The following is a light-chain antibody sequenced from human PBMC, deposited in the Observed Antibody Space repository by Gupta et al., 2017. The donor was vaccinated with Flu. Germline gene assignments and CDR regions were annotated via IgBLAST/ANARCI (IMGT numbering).Light chain of an antibody. V-gene: IGKV1-39*01. Sequence: PSSLSASVGDRVTITCRASQSISSYLNWYQQKPGKAPKLLIYAASSLQSGVPSRFSGSGSGTDFTLTISSLQPEDFATYYCQQSYSTPHTFGQGTKLEIK. CDR2: AAS. J-gene: IGKJ2*01. CDR1: QSISSY. CDR3: QQSYSTPHT.